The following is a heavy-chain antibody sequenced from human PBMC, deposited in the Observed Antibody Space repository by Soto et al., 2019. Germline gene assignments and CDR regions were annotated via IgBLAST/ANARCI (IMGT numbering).Heavy chain of an antibody. CDR1: GYTFTGYY. D-gene: IGHD3-3*01. J-gene: IGHJ6*02. Sequence: GASVKVSCKASGYTFTGYYMHWVRQAPGQGLEWMGWISPNSGGTNYAQKFQGWVTMTRDTSISTAYMELSRLRSDDTAVYYCARDGRYYDFWSGYQPHHYYYYGMDVWGQGTTVTVSS. V-gene: IGHV1-2*04. CDR3: ARDGRYYDFWSGYQPHHYYYYGMDV. CDR2: ISPNSGGT.